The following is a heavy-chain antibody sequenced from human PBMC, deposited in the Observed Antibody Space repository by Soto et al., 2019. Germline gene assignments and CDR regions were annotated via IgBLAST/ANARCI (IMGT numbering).Heavy chain of an antibody. V-gene: IGHV3-23*01. J-gene: IGHJ6*02. CDR1: GFTFSSYA. CDR2: ISGSGGST. CDR3: ASAAREYYYYGMDV. Sequence: EVQLLESGGGLVQPGGSLRLSCAASGFTFSSYAMSWVRQAPGKGLEWVSGISGSGGSTYYADSVKGRFTISRDNSKNTLYLQMNSLRAVDTAVYYYASAAREYYYYGMDVWGQGTTVTVSS.